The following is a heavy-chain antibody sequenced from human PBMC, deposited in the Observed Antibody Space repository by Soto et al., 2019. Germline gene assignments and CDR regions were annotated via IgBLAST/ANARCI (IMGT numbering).Heavy chain of an antibody. CDR3: ARAPRDAGNYGGGLVWFDP. Sequence: SVKVSCKASGGTFSSYAISWVRQAPGQGLEWMGGIIPIFGTANYAQKFQGRVTITADESTSTAYMELSSLRSEDTAVYYCARAPRDAGNYGGGLVWFDPWGQGTLVTVSS. V-gene: IGHV1-69*13. CDR1: GGTFSSYA. J-gene: IGHJ5*02. D-gene: IGHD1-7*01. CDR2: IIPIFGTA.